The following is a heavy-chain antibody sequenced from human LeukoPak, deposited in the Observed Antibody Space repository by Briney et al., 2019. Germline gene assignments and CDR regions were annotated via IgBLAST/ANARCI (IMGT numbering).Heavy chain of an antibody. CDR3: ASPRGRDGYNYGFFDY. J-gene: IGHJ4*02. CDR1: GYTFTDYY. Sequence: ASVKVSCKASGYTFTDYYMHWVRQAPGQGLEWMGRINPNSGGTNYAQKFQGRVTMTRDTSISTAYMELSRLRSDDTAVYYCASPRGRDGYNYGFFDYWGQGTLVTVSS. CDR2: INPNSGGT. D-gene: IGHD5-24*01. V-gene: IGHV1-2*06.